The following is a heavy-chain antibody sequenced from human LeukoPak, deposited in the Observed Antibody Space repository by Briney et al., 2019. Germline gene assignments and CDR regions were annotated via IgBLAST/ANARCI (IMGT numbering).Heavy chain of an antibody. J-gene: IGHJ4*02. Sequence: GGSLRLSCAASGFAFSSYSMNWVRQAPGKGLEWVSSISRSSSYIYYADSVKGRFTISRDNAKNSLYLQMNSLRAEDTAVYYCARDYYGSGSYYPYWGQGTLVTVSS. V-gene: IGHV3-21*01. D-gene: IGHD3-10*01. CDR2: ISRSSSYI. CDR1: GFAFSSYS. CDR3: ARDYYGSGSYYPY.